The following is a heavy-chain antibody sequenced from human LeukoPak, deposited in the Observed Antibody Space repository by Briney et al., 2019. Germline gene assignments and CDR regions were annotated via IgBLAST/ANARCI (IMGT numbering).Heavy chain of an antibody. CDR2: IYSGGST. CDR1: GFTVSSNY. CDR3: AQGGLRYLQN. V-gene: IGHV3-66*01. J-gene: IGHJ1*01. Sequence: PGWSLRFSCAAAGFTVSSNYMSWVRQAPGKGLEWVSVIYSGGSTYYADSVKGRFTISRDNSKNTLYPQMNSLRAEDTAVYYCAQGGLRYLQNGGRDPLVSVST. D-gene: IGHD3-16*01.